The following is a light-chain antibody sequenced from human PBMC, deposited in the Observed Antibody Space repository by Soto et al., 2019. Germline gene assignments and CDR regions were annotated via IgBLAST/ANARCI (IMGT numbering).Light chain of an antibody. CDR2: GAS. J-gene: IGKJ1*01. CDR3: QQYERWPPWT. Sequence: EIVLTQSPGTLSLSPGERATLSCRASQSVSNNYLAWYQQKPGQAPRLLIYGASNRATGTPPRFIGSGYGTDFTLTISSLQSEDFAIYHCQQYERWPPWTFGQGSKV. CDR1: QSVSNNY. V-gene: IGKV3-20*01.